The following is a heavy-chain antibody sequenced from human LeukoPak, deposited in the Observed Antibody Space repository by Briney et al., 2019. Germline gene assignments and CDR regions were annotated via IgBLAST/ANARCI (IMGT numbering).Heavy chain of an antibody. Sequence: ASVKVSCKASGYTFTNYYIHWVRRAPGQGLEWMGIINPSGGTTRYPQKFQGRVTMTMDTSTSTVYMELSSLRSDDTAVYFCARDFKVDNSGWNLYYFDYWGQGTLVTVSS. D-gene: IGHD6-19*01. CDR3: ARDFKVDNSGWNLYYFDY. CDR2: INPSGGTT. CDR1: GYTFTNYY. V-gene: IGHV1-46*01. J-gene: IGHJ4*02.